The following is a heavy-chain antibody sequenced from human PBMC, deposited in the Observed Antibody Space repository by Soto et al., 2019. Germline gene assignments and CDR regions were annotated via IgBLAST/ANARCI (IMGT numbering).Heavy chain of an antibody. J-gene: IGHJ6*02. CDR3: AKARSTYFYALDV. V-gene: IGHV3-30*18. CDR2: VSNDGITK. D-gene: IGHD1-26*01. Sequence: QVQLVESGGGVVHPGGSLRLSCEASGFTFSNSGMHWVRQAPGKGLEWVTLVSNDGITKYYADSVKGRFTVSRDNSKNTLYLQMNSLRAEDTAVYFCAKARSTYFYALDVWGQGTTVTVSS. CDR1: GFTFSNSG.